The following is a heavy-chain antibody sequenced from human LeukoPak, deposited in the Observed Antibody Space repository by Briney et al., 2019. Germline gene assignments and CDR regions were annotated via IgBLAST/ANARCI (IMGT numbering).Heavy chain of an antibody. Sequence: GGSLRLSCAASGFTFSSYAMSWVRQARGKGLEWVSDISGSGGSTYYADSVKGRFTISRDNSKNTLYLQMNSLRAEDTAVYYCAKDFQPDANIVVVVAATAPFDYWGQGTLVTVSS. J-gene: IGHJ4*02. CDR3: AKDFQPDANIVVVVAATAPFDY. CDR1: GFTFSSYA. V-gene: IGHV3-23*01. CDR2: ISGSGGST. D-gene: IGHD2-15*01.